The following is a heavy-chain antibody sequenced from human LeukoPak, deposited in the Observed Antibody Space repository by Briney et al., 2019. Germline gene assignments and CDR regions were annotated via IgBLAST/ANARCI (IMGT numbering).Heavy chain of an antibody. CDR1: GYTFTSYD. CDR3: ARAYYDYVWGSYRWTSYYYYYMDV. CDR2: MNPNSGNT. Sequence: GASVKVSCKASGYTFTSYDINWVRQATGQGLEWMGWMNPNSGNTGYAQKFQGRVTMTRNTSISTAYMELSSLRSEDTAVYYCARAYYDYVWGSYRWTSYYYYYMDVWGKGTTVTISS. J-gene: IGHJ6*03. V-gene: IGHV1-8*01. D-gene: IGHD3-16*02.